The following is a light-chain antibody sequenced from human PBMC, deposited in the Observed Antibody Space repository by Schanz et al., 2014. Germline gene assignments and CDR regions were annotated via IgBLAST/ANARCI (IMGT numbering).Light chain of an antibody. Sequence: QSALTQPASVSGSPGQSITISCTGTSSDVVFYNSVSWYQQHPGKAPKLMIYDVSDRPSGVSNRFSGSKSGNTASLTISGLQAEDEADYYCSSFGGSNNPPWVFGGGTKLTVL. CDR2: DVS. J-gene: IGLJ3*02. CDR1: SSDVVFYNS. V-gene: IGLV2-14*03. CDR3: SSFGGSNNPPWV.